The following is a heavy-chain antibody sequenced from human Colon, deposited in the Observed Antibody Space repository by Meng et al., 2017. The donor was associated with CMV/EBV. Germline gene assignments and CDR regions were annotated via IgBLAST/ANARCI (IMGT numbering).Heavy chain of an antibody. CDR1: GFTFSVYA. CDR2: ISYNAGEE. J-gene: IGHJ4*02. CDR3: AGTSGTNY. Sequence: GESLKISCAASGFTFSVYAMHWVRQAPGKGLEWVAGISYNAGEERYADSVKGRFTISRDNSKKTLSLQMNSLRIEDTGVYYCAGTSGTNYWGQGTLVTVSS. V-gene: IGHV3-30-3*01.